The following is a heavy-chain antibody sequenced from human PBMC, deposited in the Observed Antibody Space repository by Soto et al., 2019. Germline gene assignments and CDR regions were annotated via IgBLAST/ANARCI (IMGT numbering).Heavy chain of an antibody. J-gene: IGHJ6*02. CDR3: AAAKGGATEYYYYYGMDV. Sequence: SVKVSCKASGLTFTSSAVQWVLEGRVQLLEWIGWIVVGSGNTNYAQKFQERVTITRDMSTSTAYMELSSLRSEDTAVYYCAAAKGGATEYYYYYGMDVWGQGTTVTVSS. D-gene: IGHD1-26*01. CDR1: GLTFTSSA. V-gene: IGHV1-58*01. CDR2: IVVGSGNT.